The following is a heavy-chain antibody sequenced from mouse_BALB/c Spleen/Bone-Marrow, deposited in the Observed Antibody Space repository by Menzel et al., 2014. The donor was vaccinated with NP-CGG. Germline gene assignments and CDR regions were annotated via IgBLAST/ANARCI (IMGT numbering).Heavy chain of an antibody. V-gene: IGHV4-1*02. J-gene: IGHJ3*01. CDR1: GFDLSRFW. D-gene: IGHD1-2*01. Sequence: EVQLQQSGGGLVQPGGSLKLSCAASGFDLSRFWMSWVRQAPGKGLEWIGEINPDSNTINYTPSLKDKFIISRDNAKNTLYLQMSKVRSEDTALYYCARLHYYGNLFDWGQGTLVTVSS. CDR3: ARLHYYGNLFD. CDR2: INPDSNTI.